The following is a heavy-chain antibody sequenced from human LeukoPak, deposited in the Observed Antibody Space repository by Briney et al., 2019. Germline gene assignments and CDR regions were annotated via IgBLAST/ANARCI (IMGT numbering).Heavy chain of an antibody. V-gene: IGHV1-69*13. CDR1: GYTFTSYG. D-gene: IGHD2-2*01. CDR2: IIPIFGTA. J-gene: IGHJ5*02. Sequence: SVKVSCKASGYTFTSYGISWVRQAPGQGLEGMGGIIPIFGTANYAQKFQGRVTITADESTSTAYMELSSLRSEDTAVYYCARAHNIVVVPAAIAYNWFDPWGQGTLVTVSS. CDR3: ARAHNIVVVPAAIAYNWFDP.